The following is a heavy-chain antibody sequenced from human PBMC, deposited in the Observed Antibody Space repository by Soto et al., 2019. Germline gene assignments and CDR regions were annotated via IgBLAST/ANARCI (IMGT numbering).Heavy chain of an antibody. D-gene: IGHD1-7*01. V-gene: IGHV3-66*01. CDR2: IHSGGDT. CDR1: GFAVSSNY. Sequence: EVQLVESGGDLVQPGGSLRLSCAASGFAVSSNYMTWVRQAPGKGLEWVSVIHSGGDTHYADSVRGRFTISRDNSKNTLYLQMNSLRAEATTVYYCARSRTGTTYGGMDVWGQGTTVTVSS. J-gene: IGHJ6*02. CDR3: ARSRTGTTYGGMDV.